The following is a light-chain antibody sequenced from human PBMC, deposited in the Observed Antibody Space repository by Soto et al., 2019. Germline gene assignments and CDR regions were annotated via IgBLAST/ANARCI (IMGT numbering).Light chain of an antibody. CDR3: GTWDRSLSAVV. V-gene: IGLV1-51*01. CDR1: SSNIGFHI. CDR2: DNY. J-gene: IGLJ3*02. Sequence: QSVLTQPPSVSAAPGQRVTISCSGSSSNIGFHIVSWFQQLPGSAPKVLIYDNYKRASGIPDRFSASKSGTSATLAISGLQTGDEADYYCGTWDRSLSAVVFGGGTKLTVL.